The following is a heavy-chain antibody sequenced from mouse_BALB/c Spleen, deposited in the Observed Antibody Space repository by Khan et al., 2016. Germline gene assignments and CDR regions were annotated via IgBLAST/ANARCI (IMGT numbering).Heavy chain of an antibody. J-gene: IGHJ2*01. CDR3: ARHEGRTRITTVYFDY. D-gene: IGHD2-4*01. CDR2: FYPGSGSI. V-gene: IGHV1-62-2*01. Sequence: QVRLQQSGAELVKPGASVKLSCKASGYTFTEYIIHWVKQRSGQGLEWIGWFYPGSGSIKYNEKFKDKATLTADKSSSTVYMELSRLTSEDSAVYFCARHEGRTRITTVYFDYWGQGTTLTVSS. CDR1: GYTFTEYI.